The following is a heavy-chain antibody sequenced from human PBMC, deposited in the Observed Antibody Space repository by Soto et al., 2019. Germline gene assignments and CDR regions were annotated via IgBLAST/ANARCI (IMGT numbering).Heavy chain of an antibody. V-gene: IGHV4-31*03. CDR2: IYYSGST. J-gene: IGHJ6*02. CDR3: ARVGGLMVPYRNYYGMDV. Sequence: PSETLSLTCTVSGGSISSGGYYWSWIHQHPGKGLEWIGYIYYSGSTYYNPSLKSRVTISVDTSKNQFSLKLSSVTAADTAVYYCARVGGLMVPYRNYYGMDVWGQGTTVTVSS. D-gene: IGHD3-16*02. CDR1: GGSISSGGYY.